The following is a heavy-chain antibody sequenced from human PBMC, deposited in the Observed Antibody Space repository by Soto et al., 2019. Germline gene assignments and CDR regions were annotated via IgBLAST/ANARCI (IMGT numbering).Heavy chain of an antibody. V-gene: IGHV1-8*01. CDR3: ARICSNGVCFDY. Sequence: ASVKVSCKSSGYTFTSYHIHWVRQATGQGLEWVGWMNPNSGDTGYAQKFQGRVTMTRNTSISTAYMELSSLRSDDTAVYYCARICSNGVCFDYWGQGALVTVSS. CDR2: MNPNSGDT. D-gene: IGHD2-8*01. J-gene: IGHJ4*02. CDR1: GYTFTSYH.